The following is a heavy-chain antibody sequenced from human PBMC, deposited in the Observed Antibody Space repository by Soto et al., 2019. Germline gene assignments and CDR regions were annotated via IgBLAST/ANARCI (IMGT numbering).Heavy chain of an antibody. CDR3: ARGDATKIVVTTYYGMDV. J-gene: IGHJ6*02. CDR1: GGSLSNYG. CDR2: IIPVFGTP. Sequence: QVQLVQSGAEVKKPGSSVKVSCKASGGSLSNYGISWVRQAPGQGLEWMGAIIPVFGTPNYAQKFQDRVTTTADESTTTVYMEVGSLTSEDTDVYYCARGDATKIVVTTYYGMDVWGQGTTVTVSS. D-gene: IGHD3-22*01. V-gene: IGHV1-69*12.